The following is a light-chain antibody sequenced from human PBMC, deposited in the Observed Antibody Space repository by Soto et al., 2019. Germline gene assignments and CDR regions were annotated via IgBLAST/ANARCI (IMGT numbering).Light chain of an antibody. CDR3: QQRSRWPRGT. Sequence: VLTQSPATLSLSPGESATLSCRASQNVGNNLAWYQQKSGQAPRLLIYAASDRAPGVPARFSGRMSGTDFTLTISSLEPEDFATYFCQQRSRWPRGTFGRGTKLE. V-gene: IGKV3-11*01. J-gene: IGKJ2*02. CDR2: AAS. CDR1: QNVGNN.